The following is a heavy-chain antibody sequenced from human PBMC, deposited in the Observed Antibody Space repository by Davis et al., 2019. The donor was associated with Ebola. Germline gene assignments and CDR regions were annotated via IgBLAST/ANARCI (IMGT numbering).Heavy chain of an antibody. Sequence: GESLKISCAASGFTFSSYGMHWVRQAPGKGLEWVAVISSDGSNKYYADSVKGRFTISRDNSKNTLYLQMNSLRAEDTAVYYCAKDNVLKGAFDPWGQGTLVTVSS. V-gene: IGHV3-30*18. CDR2: ISSDGSNK. J-gene: IGHJ5*02. CDR3: AKDNVLKGAFDP. CDR1: GFTFSSYG. D-gene: IGHD1-26*01.